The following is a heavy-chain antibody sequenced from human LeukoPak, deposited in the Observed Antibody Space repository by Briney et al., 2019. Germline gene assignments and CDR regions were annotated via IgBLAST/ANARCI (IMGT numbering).Heavy chain of an antibody. CDR2: IIPILGIA. J-gene: IGHJ4*02. D-gene: IGHD3-9*01. V-gene: IGHV1-69*04. CDR1: GGTFSSYA. Sequence: ASVKVSCKASGGTFSSYAISWVRQAPGQGLEWMGRIIPILGIANYAQKFQGRVTITADKSTSTAYMELSSLRSEDTAVYYCARDATYYDILTGYNEYYFDYWGQGTLVTVSS. CDR3: ARDATYYDILTGYNEYYFDY.